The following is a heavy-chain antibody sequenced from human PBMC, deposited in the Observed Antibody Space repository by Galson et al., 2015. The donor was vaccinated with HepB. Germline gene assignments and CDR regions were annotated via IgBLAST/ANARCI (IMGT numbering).Heavy chain of an antibody. J-gene: IGHJ6*02. CDR3: ARVIAFYDFWSGWNGMDV. V-gene: IGHV1-69*13. CDR2: IIPIFGTA. D-gene: IGHD3-3*01. CDR1: GGTFSSYA. Sequence: SVKVSCKASGGTFSSYAISWVRLAPGQGLEWMGGIIPIFGTANYAQKFQGRVTITADESTSTAYVELSSLRSEDTAVYYCARVIAFYDFWSGWNGMDVWGQGTTVTVSS.